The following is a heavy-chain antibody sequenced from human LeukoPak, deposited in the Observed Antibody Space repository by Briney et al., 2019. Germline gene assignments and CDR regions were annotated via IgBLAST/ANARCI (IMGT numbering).Heavy chain of an antibody. J-gene: IGHJ4*02. D-gene: IGHD6-19*01. CDR2: ISYDGSNK. CDR1: GFTFNSYG. CDR3: AKGGIAVAGTSAD. V-gene: IGHV3-30*18. Sequence: PGGSLRLSCAASGFTFNSYGMHWVRQAPGKGLEWVAVISYDGSNKYYADSVKGRFTISRDNSKNTLYLQMNSLRAEDTAVYYCAKGGIAVAGTSADWGQGTLVTVSS.